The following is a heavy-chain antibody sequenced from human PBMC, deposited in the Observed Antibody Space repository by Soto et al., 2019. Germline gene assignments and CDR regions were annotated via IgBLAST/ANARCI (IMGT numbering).Heavy chain of an antibody. CDR2: ISTSDSPR. Sequence: EVQLVESGGGLVQPGESLRLSCAGSGFTFRNYEMNWVRQAPGKGLEWISYISTSDSPRYYADSVKGRFTISRDNAKNSLNLHMNRLGAEDTAVYYCSRDGANSRRWYFDLWGRGTLVTFS. V-gene: IGHV3-48*03. J-gene: IGHJ2*01. CDR1: GFTFRNYE. D-gene: IGHD6-13*01. CDR3: SRDGANSRRWYFDL.